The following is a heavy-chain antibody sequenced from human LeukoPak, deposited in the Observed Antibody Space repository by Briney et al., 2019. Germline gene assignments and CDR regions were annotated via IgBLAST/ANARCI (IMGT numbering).Heavy chain of an antibody. V-gene: IGHV6-1*01. J-gene: IGHJ4*02. CDR3: ARSEYCSGGSCSGDYYFDY. CDR2: TYYRSTWYN. CDR1: GDSVSSNSSS. Sequence: SQTLSLTCAISGDSVSSNSSSWSCIRQSALRGLELLGRTYYRSTWYNDYAVSVKSRLTINPDTSKNQFSLQLNSVTPEDTAVYYCARSEYCSGGSCSGDYYFDYWGQGTLVTVSS. D-gene: IGHD2-15*01.